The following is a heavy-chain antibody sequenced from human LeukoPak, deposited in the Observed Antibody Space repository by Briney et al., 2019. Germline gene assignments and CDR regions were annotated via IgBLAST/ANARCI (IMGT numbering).Heavy chain of an antibody. J-gene: IGHJ3*02. V-gene: IGHV4-39*07. D-gene: IGHD5-24*01. CDR3: ARSRDGYKWGRRRAFDI. CDR1: GGSISSSSYY. CDR2: IYYSGST. Sequence: PSETLSLTCTVSGGSISSSSYYWGWIRQPPGKGLEWIGSIYYSGSTYYNPSLKSRVTISVDTSKNQFSLKLSSVTAADTAVYYCARSRDGYKWGRRRAFDIWGQGTMVTVSS.